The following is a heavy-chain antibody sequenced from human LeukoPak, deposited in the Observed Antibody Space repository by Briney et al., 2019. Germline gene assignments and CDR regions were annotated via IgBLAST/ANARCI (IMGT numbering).Heavy chain of an antibody. CDR2: ISASGGTT. J-gene: IGHJ6*02. D-gene: IGHD2-8*02. V-gene: IGHV3-23*01. Sequence: GGSLRLSCAASGFTFSDYATTWVRQAPGKGLEWVSVISASGGTTYYADSVKGRFTISRDNSKNTLFLQMSSLRVVDTAIYYCAKVLVSHYYYGLDVWGQGTAVTVSS. CDR3: AKVLVSHYYYGLDV. CDR1: GFTFSDYA.